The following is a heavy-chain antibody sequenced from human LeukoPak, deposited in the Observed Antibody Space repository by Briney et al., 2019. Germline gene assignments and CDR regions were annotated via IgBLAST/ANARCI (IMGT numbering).Heavy chain of an antibody. CDR1: GYTFTGYY. CDR2: INPHSGGT. Sequence: ASVKVSCKASGYTFTGYYMHWVRQAPGQGLEWMGWINPHSGGTNYAQKFQGRVTMTRGTSISTAYMELSRLRADETAVYYCARAFVVVPAAIEYYGMDVWGQGTTVTVSS. D-gene: IGHD2-2*02. V-gene: IGHV1-2*02. CDR3: ARAFVVVPAAIEYYGMDV. J-gene: IGHJ6*02.